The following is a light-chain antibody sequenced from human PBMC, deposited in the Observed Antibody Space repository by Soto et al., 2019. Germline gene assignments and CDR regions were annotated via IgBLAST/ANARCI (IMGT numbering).Light chain of an antibody. CDR1: QTLSTNS. V-gene: IGKV3-20*01. CDR3: QQYNDSPLT. CDR2: AAS. Sequence: EIVLTQSPGTLSLSPGERATLSCRASQTLSTNSLAWYQQRPGQTPRLLIYAASTRDTDIPDRFNGSGSGTDFALTISRLEPEDFELYYCQQYNDSPLTFGPGTKVDIK. J-gene: IGKJ3*01.